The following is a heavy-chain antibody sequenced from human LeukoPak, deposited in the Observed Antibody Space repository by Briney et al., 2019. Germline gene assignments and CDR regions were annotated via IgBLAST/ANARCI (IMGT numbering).Heavy chain of an antibody. CDR1: GASLRGSY. D-gene: IGHD1-14*01. V-gene: IGHV4-34*01. CDR2: IDHSGST. Sequence: SETLSLTCAVQGASLRGSYWSWIRQPPGKGLQWIGQIDHSGSTHSIPSLKSRVTISLDTSQSQVSLTVNSVTAADTAVYFCARGGNGWYFDLWGRGTLVTVSS. CDR3: ARGGNGWYFDL. J-gene: IGHJ2*01.